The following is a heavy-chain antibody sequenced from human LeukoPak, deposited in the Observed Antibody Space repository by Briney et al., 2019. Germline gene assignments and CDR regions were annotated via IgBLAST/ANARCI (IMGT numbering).Heavy chain of an antibody. CDR1: GFTVRDNY. CDR2: ISSSGSTI. D-gene: IGHD5-24*01. V-gene: IGHV3-11*01. CDR3: ARNGFSGRAFDI. J-gene: IGHJ3*02. Sequence: GGSLRLSCAASGFTVRDNYMSWARQAPGKGLEWVSYISSSGSTIYYADSVKGRFTISRDNAKNSLYLQMNSLRAEDTAVYYCARNGFSGRAFDIWGQGTMVTVSS.